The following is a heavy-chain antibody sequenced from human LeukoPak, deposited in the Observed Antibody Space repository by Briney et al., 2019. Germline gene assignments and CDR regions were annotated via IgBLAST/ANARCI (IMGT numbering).Heavy chain of an antibody. Sequence: PSETLSLTCAVYGGSFSGYYWSWIRQAPGKGLEWVANIKQDGSEKYYVDSVKGRFTISRDNAKNSLYLQMNSLRAEDTAVYYCARGRGCSPGGDCYVKDYWGQGTLVTVSS. CDR2: IKQDGSEK. CDR1: GGSFSGYY. V-gene: IGHV3-7*01. J-gene: IGHJ4*02. CDR3: ARGRGCSPGGDCYVKDY. D-gene: IGHD2-21*02.